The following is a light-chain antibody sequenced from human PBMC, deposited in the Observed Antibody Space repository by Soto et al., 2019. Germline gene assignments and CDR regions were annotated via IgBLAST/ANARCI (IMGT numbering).Light chain of an antibody. J-gene: IGKJ2*01. V-gene: IGKV1-5*03. CDR3: QQYNSYSPYT. CDR2: KAS. Sequence: DIQMTQSPSTLPASVGDRVTITCRASQSISSWLAWYQQKPGKAPKLLIYKASSLESGVPSRFIGSGYGTEFTLTISSLQPDDFATYYCQQYNSYSPYTFGQGTKLEIK. CDR1: QSISSW.